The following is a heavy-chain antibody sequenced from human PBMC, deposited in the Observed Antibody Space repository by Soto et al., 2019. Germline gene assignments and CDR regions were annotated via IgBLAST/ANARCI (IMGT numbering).Heavy chain of an antibody. CDR2: ISGSGGST. V-gene: IGHV3-23*01. Sequence: EVQLLESGGGLVQPGGSLRLSCAASGFTFSSYAMRWVRQAPVKGLEWVSAISGSGGSTYYTDSVKGRFTISRDNSKNTPYLQMTSLRAEDTAVYYCARRGSGSYYDYWGQGTLVTVSS. CDR3: ARRGSGSYYDY. CDR1: GFTFSSYA. J-gene: IGHJ4*02. D-gene: IGHD1-26*01.